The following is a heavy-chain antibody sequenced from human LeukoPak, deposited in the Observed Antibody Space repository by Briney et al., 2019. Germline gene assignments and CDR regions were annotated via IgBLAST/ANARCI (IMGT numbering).Heavy chain of an antibody. Sequence: PSETLSLTCTVSGGSISSSSYYRGWIRQPPGKGLEWIGSIYYSGSTYYNPSLKSRVTISVDTSKNQFSLKLSSVTAADTAVYYCARGGYSSGVFDYWGQGTLVTVSS. CDR2: IYYSGST. V-gene: IGHV4-39*07. CDR1: GGSISSSSYY. CDR3: ARGGYSSGVFDY. D-gene: IGHD6-19*01. J-gene: IGHJ4*02.